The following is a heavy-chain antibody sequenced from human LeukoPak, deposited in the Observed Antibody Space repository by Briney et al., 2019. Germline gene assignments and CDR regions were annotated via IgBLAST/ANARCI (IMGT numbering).Heavy chain of an antibody. J-gene: IGHJ4*02. CDR1: GGSISSGGYY. D-gene: IGHD4-23*01. CDR3: ARGWAYGGKVFDY. V-gene: IGHV4-31*03. CDR2: IYYSGST. Sequence: SQTLSLTCTVSGGSISSGGYYWSWIRQHPGKGLEWIGYIYYSGSTYYNPSLKSRVTISVDTSKNQFSLKLSSVTAADTAVYYCARGWAYGGKVFDYWGQGTLVTVSS.